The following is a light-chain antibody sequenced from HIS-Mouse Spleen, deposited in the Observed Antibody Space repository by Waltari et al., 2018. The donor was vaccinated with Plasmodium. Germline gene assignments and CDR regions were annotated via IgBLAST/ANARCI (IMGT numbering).Light chain of an antibody. V-gene: IGLV2-11*01. CDR1: SSDVGVYHY. CDR2: DVS. Sequence: QSALTQPRSLSGSPGQSVTTSCTGPSSDVGVYHYVSWYQQHPGTAPKLMIYDVSQRPSGVPDRFSGSKSGNTASMTISGLQAEDEADYYCCSYAGSYTWVFGGGTKLTVL. CDR3: CSYAGSYTWV. J-gene: IGLJ3*02.